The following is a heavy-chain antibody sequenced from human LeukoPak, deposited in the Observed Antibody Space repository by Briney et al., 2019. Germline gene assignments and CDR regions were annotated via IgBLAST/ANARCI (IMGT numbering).Heavy chain of an antibody. D-gene: IGHD3-16*01. CDR2: ISGSGAST. Sequence: GGSLRLSCAASGFTFSSSAMSWVRQAPGKGLEWVSAISGSGASTYYADSVKGRFTISRDNSKNTLYLQVNSLRAEDTAVYYCAKELRGIRVFDYWGQGTLVTVSS. V-gene: IGHV3-23*01. CDR1: GFTFSSSA. J-gene: IGHJ4*02. CDR3: AKELRGIRVFDY.